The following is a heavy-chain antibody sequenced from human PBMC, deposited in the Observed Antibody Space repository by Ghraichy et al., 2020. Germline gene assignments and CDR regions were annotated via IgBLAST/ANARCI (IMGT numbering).Heavy chain of an antibody. D-gene: IGHD2-15*01. J-gene: IGHJ4*02. CDR2: IYYSGST. CDR1: GGSISSGGYY. Sequence: SETLSLTCTVSGGSISSGGYYWSWIRQHPGKGLEWIGYIYYSGSTYYNPSLKSRVTISVDTSKNQFSLKLSSVTAADTAVYYCARVGQYCSGGSCYSELEDYYFDYWGQGTLVTVSS. CDR3: ARVGQYCSGGSCYSELEDYYFDY. V-gene: IGHV4-31*03.